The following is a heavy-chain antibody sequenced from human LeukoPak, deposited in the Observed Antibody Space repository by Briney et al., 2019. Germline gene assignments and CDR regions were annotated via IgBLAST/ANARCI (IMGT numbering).Heavy chain of an antibody. CDR3: ARARYDLVSTD. Sequence: QTGGSLRLSCAASGFTFNRHWMHWVRQAPGKGLVWVSRSNSDGSSTVYADSVKGRFTISRDNAKNTLYLQMNSLRAEDTAVYYCARARYDLVSTDWGQGTLVTVSS. D-gene: IGHD1-1*01. J-gene: IGHJ4*02. V-gene: IGHV3-74*01. CDR1: GFTFNRHW. CDR2: SNSDGSST.